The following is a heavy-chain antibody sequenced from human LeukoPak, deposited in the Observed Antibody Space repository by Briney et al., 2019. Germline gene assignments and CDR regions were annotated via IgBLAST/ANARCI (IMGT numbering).Heavy chain of an antibody. CDR1: GYSISSGYY. J-gene: IGHJ4*02. CDR2: IYHSGST. V-gene: IGHV4-38-2*02. Sequence: PSETLSLTCTVSGYSISSGYYWGWIRQPPGKGLEWIGSIYHSGSTYYNPSLKSRVTISVDTSTNQFSLKLSSVTAADTAVYYCAMLGSLDDYWGQGTLVTVSS. D-gene: IGHD3-10*01. CDR3: AMLGSLDDY.